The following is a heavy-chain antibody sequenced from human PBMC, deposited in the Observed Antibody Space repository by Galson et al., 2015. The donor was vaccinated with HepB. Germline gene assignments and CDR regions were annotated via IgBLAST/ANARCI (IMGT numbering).Heavy chain of an antibody. CDR1: GFTFSSYA. CDR3: AKDRQWLVRGYFDY. Sequence: SLRLSCAASGFTFSSYAMHRVRQAPGKGLEWVAVISYDGSNKYYADSVKGRSTISRDNSKNTLYLQMNSLRAEDTAVYYCAKDRQWLVRGYFDYWGQGTLVTVSS. J-gene: IGHJ4*02. D-gene: IGHD6-19*01. CDR2: ISYDGSNK. V-gene: IGHV3-30*04.